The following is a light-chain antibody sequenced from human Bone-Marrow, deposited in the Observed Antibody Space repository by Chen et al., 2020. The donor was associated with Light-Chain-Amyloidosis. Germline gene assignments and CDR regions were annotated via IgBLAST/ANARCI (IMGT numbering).Light chain of an antibody. J-gene: IGKJ5*01. Sequence: EVVMPQSPVTLSVSTGERVTLSCRACQSVGINLAWYQQKPGHAPRLLISSASTRATGIPARFSGSGSGTDFTLTISSRQSEDFAVYYCQHYNNWPPITFGQGTRLEIK. CDR3: QHYNNWPPIT. CDR2: SAS. V-gene: IGKV3-15*01. CDR1: QSVGIN.